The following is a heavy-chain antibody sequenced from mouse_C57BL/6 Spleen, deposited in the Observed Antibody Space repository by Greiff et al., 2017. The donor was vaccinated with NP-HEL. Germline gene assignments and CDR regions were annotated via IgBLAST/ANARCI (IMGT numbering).Heavy chain of an antibody. D-gene: IGHD1-1*01. Sequence: QVQLQQSGAELARPGASVKMSCKASGYTFTSYTMHWVKQRPGQGLEWIGYINPSSGYTKYNQKFKDKATLTADKSSSTAYMQLSSLTSEDSAVYYCARGSRGAMDDWGQGTSVTVSS. CDR1: GYTFTSYT. CDR3: ARGSRGAMDD. J-gene: IGHJ4*01. CDR2: INPSSGYT. V-gene: IGHV1-4*01.